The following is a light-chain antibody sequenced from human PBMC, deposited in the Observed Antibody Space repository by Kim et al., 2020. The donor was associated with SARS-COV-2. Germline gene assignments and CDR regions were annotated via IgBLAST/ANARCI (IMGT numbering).Light chain of an antibody. J-gene: IGKJ4*01. Sequence: CEGHRVTSPCRASQGISNFLAWYQQKPGKAPRLLIYAASTLQSGVPSRFSGSGSGTDFTLTISRLQPEDVATYYCQKYNSAPPLTFGGGTKVDIK. CDR3: QKYNSAPPLT. CDR2: AAS. CDR1: QGISNF. V-gene: IGKV1-27*01.